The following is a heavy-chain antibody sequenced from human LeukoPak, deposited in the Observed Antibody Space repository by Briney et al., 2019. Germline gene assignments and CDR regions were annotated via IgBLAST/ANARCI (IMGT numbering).Heavy chain of an antibody. CDR1: GGSISSDNYY. Sequence: SQTLSLTCTVSGGSISSDNYYWSWIRQPAGKGLEWIGRIYTSGSTNYNPSLNSRATISIDTSKNQFSLKLTSVTAADTAVYYCASGFNTVNFDYWGQGTLVTVSS. J-gene: IGHJ4*02. CDR2: IYTSGST. CDR3: ASGFNTVNFDY. D-gene: IGHD4-17*01. V-gene: IGHV4-61*02.